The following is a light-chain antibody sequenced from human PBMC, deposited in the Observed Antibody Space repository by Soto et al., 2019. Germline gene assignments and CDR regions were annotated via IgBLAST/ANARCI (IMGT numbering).Light chain of an antibody. CDR1: QAVNTR. CDR3: HQRQSWPRT. V-gene: IGKV3-11*01. CDR2: LTS. J-gene: IGKJ5*01. Sequence: EIVLTQSPATLSSFPGERATLSCRASQAVNTRLAWYQHKPGQAPRLLIYLTSNRATGIPARFSGSGSGTDFTLTISSLEPEDSAVYYCHQRQSWPRTFGQGTRLEIK.